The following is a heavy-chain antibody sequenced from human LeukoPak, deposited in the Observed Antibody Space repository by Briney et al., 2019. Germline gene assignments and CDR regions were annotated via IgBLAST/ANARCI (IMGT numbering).Heavy chain of an antibody. J-gene: IGHJ4*02. CDR2: ISSNGSTI. CDR3: ARDSAAVAVAFDY. Sequence: EGSLRLSCAASGFTFSSYEMNWVRQAPGKGLEWVSYISSNGSTIYYADSVKGRFTISRDNAKNSLYLQMNSLRAEDTAFYYCARDSAAVAVAFDYWGQGTLVTVSS. CDR1: GFTFSSYE. D-gene: IGHD6-19*01. V-gene: IGHV3-48*03.